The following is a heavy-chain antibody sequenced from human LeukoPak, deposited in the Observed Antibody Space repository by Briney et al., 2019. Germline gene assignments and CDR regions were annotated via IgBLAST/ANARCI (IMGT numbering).Heavy chain of an antibody. CDR1: GFIFRDFW. D-gene: IGHD5-12*01. CDR3: ARFGYSGWNLEY. Sequence: TGXSLRLSCAASGFIFRDFWMTWVRQAPGKGLEWVANINQGGSVKYYVDSVKGRFTISRDDAKSSLYVQMNSLRDEDTAVYYCARFGYSGWNLEYWGQGTLVTVSS. J-gene: IGHJ4*02. CDR2: INQGGSVK. V-gene: IGHV3-7*01.